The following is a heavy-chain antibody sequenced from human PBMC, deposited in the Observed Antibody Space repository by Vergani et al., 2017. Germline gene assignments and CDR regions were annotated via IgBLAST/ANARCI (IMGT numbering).Heavy chain of an antibody. CDR2: IYPGDSDT. CDR3: ARGQHLAHDAFDI. J-gene: IGHJ3*02. CDR1: GYTFTNYW. D-gene: IGHD6-13*01. Sequence: EVQLVQSGAAVKKPGESLKISCKGSGYTFTNYWIGWVRQMPGKGLEWMGIIYPGDSDTRYSPSFQGQVTISADKSIITAYLQWSSLKASDTAMYYCARGQHLAHDAFDIWGQGTMVTVSS. V-gene: IGHV5-51*01.